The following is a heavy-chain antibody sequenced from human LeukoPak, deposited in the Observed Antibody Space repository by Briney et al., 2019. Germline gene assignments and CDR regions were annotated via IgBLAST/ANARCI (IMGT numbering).Heavy chain of an antibody. CDR1: GFTFSSYA. Sequence: GGSLRLSCAASGFTFSSYAMSWVRQAPGKGLEWLSYISSSNHAIYYADSVKGRFTITRDNAKNSLFLQMNSLRDEDTAVYYCARGYYSLGYFDYWGQGALVTVSS. D-gene: IGHD3-22*01. CDR3: ARGYYSLGYFDY. J-gene: IGHJ4*02. CDR2: ISSSNHAI. V-gene: IGHV3-48*02.